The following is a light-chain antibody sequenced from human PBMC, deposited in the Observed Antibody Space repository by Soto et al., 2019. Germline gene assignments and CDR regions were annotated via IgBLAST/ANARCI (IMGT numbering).Light chain of an antibody. Sequence: SVLTQPPSVSAAPGQKVTISCSGSSSNIGNNYVAWYQQLPGTAPKLLIYETNKRPSGIPDRFSGSKSGTSATLGITGLQTGDEADYYCGTWDSSLSAGVFGGGTKLTVL. CDR3: GTWDSSLSAGV. CDR1: SSNIGNNY. V-gene: IGLV1-51*02. J-gene: IGLJ2*01. CDR2: ETN.